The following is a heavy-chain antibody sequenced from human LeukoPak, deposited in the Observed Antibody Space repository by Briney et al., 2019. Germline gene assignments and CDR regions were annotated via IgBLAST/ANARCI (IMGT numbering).Heavy chain of an antibody. D-gene: IGHD5-18*01. V-gene: IGHV1-2*02. CDR2: INPNSGGT. CDR1: GYTFSGYY. CDR3: ARVVEGTSMIDY. Sequence: GASVKVSCEASGYTFSGYYIHWVRQAPGQGLEWMGWINPNSGGTNYAQKFQGRVTMTRDTSISTAYMELSRLRSDDTAVYYCARVVEGTSMIDYWGQGNLVTVSS. J-gene: IGHJ4*02.